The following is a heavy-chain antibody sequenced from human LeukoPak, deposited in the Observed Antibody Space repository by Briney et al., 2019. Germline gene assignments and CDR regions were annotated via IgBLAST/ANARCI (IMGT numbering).Heavy chain of an antibody. CDR2: IKQDGSEK. D-gene: IGHD3-16*02. V-gene: IGHV3-7*01. J-gene: IGHJ6*02. Sequence: GGSLRLSCAASGFTFSSYWMSWVRQAPGKGLEWVANIKQDGSEKYYVDSVKGRFTISRDNAKNSLYLQMNSLRAEDTAVYYCARDVVTSLNIVKYYYYGMDVWGQGTTVTVSS. CDR1: GFTFSSYW. CDR3: ARDVVTSLNIVKYYYYGMDV.